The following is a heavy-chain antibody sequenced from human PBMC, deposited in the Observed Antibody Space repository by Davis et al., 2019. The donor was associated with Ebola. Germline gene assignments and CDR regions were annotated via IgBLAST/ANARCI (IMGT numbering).Heavy chain of an antibody. CDR2: IYYIGST. Sequence: SETLSLTCTVSGGSISSYYWSWIRQPPGKGLEWIGYIYYIGSTTYNPSLMSRVTISVDTSKNQFSLKLSSVTAADTAVYYCARGRRRYSGYYSYYYYGMDVWGQGTTVTVSS. D-gene: IGHD5-12*01. CDR1: GGSISSYY. J-gene: IGHJ6*02. V-gene: IGHV4-59*12. CDR3: ARGRRRYSGYYSYYYYGMDV.